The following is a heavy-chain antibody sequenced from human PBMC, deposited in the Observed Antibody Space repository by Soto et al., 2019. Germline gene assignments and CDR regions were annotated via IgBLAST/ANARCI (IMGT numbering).Heavy chain of an antibody. CDR2: IIPIFGTA. Sequence: QVQLVQYGAEEKKPGSSVKVSCKASGGTFSTYAISWVRQAPGQGLEWMGGIIPIFGTANYAQKFQGRVTITADASTSTAYRELSSLRSEDTAVYYCARKSRSWYQDYSYNIAVWGQGTTVTVSS. CDR3: ARKSRSWYQDYSYNIAV. V-gene: IGHV1-69*01. D-gene: IGHD6-13*01. J-gene: IGHJ6*02. CDR1: GGTFSTYA.